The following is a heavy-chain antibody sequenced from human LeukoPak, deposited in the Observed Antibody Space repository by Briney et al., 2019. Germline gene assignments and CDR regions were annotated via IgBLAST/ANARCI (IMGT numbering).Heavy chain of an antibody. CDR1: GFTFSSYA. Sequence: PGGSLRLSCAASGFTFSSYAMSWVRQAPGKGLEWVSAISGSGGSTYHADSVKGRFTISRDNSKNTLYLQMNSLRAEDTAVYYCAKDRIGAEKDYARPFDYWGQGTLVTVSS. J-gene: IGHJ4*02. CDR2: ISGSGGST. V-gene: IGHV3-23*01. D-gene: IGHD4-17*01. CDR3: AKDRIGAEKDYARPFDY.